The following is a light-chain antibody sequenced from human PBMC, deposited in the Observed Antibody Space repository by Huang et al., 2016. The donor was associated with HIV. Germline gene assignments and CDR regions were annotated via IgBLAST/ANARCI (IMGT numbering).Light chain of an antibody. V-gene: IGKV1-33*01. CDR1: QDISEH. CDR2: GAS. Sequence: DIQMTQYPSSLSASVGDRVTITCQASQDISEHLNWFQQKPGKAPKLLIYGASNLKTGVPQRFSGSASEADFTFTISGLQPEDTATYYCQQYDSLSYSFGQGTKLEIK. J-gene: IGKJ2*03. CDR3: QQYDSLSYS.